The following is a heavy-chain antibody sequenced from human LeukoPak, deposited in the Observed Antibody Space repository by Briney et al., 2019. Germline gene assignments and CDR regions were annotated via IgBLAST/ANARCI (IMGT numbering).Heavy chain of an antibody. CDR3: ARAKSGNVYYFDY. V-gene: IGHV4-4*02. Sequence: SETLSLTCAVSGGSISSSNWWSWVRQPPGKGLEWIGEIYHSGSTNYNPSLKSRVTISVDKSKNQFSLKLSSVTAADTAVYYCARAKSGNVYYFDYWGQGALVTVSS. CDR2: IYHSGST. CDR1: GGSISSSNW. J-gene: IGHJ4*02. D-gene: IGHD4-23*01.